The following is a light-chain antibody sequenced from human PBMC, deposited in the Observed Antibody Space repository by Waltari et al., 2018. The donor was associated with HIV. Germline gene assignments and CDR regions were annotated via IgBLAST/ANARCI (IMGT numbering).Light chain of an antibody. Sequence: QSVLTQPPSASGTPGQRVTISCSGSSSNFESNYVYWYQQLPGTAPKLLIYRNNQRPSGVPDRFSGSKSGTSASLAISGLRSEDEAEYYCAAWDDSLRGVFGGGTKLTVL. CDR3: AAWDDSLRGV. V-gene: IGLV1-47*01. CDR1: SSNFESNY. J-gene: IGLJ2*01. CDR2: RNN.